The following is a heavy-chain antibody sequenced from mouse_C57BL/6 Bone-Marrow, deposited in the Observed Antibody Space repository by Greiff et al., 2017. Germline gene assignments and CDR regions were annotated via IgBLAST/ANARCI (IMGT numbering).Heavy chain of an antibody. CDR3: AGGGSGAY. V-gene: IGHV2-9-1*01. CDR2: IWTGGGT. D-gene: IGHD4-1*01. J-gene: IGHJ3*01. Sequence: VQLVESGPGLVAPSQRLPISCTVSGFSLTSSAISWVRQPPGKGLEWLGVIWTGGGTTYYSALYSRLSICKDTSKSQVFLKTNSLQTDDTARYYCAGGGSGAYWVQGTLVTASA. CDR1: GFSLTSSA.